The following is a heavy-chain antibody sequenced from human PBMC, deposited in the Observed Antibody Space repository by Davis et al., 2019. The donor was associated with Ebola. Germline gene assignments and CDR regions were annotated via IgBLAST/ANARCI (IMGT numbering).Heavy chain of an antibody. J-gene: IGHJ6*03. Sequence: SVKVSCKASGGTFSSYAISWVRQAPGQGLEWMGGIIPILGIANYAQKFQGRVTITADESTSTAYMELSSLRSEDTAVYDCARGIYARFTGHYYYMDVWGKGTTVTVSS. CDR2: IIPILGIA. CDR1: GGTFSSYA. D-gene: IGHD2-21*01. V-gene: IGHV1-69*10. CDR3: ARGIYARFTGHYYYMDV.